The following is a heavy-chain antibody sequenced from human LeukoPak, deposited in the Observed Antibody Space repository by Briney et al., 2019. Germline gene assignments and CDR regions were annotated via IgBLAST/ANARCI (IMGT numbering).Heavy chain of an antibody. V-gene: IGHV3-48*03. J-gene: IGHJ4*02. CDR3: ARDGYGDYSRNYFDY. Sequence: GGSLRLSCAASGFTFSSYEMNWVRKAPGKGLEWVSYISSSGSTIYYADSVKGRFTISRDNAKNSLYLQMNSLRAEDTAVYYRARDGYGDYSRNYFDYWGQGTLVTVSS. D-gene: IGHD4-17*01. CDR2: ISSSGSTI. CDR1: GFTFSSYE.